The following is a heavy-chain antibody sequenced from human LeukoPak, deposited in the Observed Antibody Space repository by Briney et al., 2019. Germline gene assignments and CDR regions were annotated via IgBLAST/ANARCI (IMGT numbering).Heavy chain of an antibody. Sequence: GASVKVSCKASGYTFTSYDINWVRQATGQGLEWMGWMNPNSGNTGYAQKFQGRVTMTRNTSISTAYMELSSLRSEDTAVYYCARGRDNWNDDDDGNWFDPWGQGTLVTVSS. D-gene: IGHD1-1*01. J-gene: IGHJ5*02. CDR1: GYTFTSYD. V-gene: IGHV1-8*01. CDR2: MNPNSGNT. CDR3: ARGRDNWNDDDDGNWFDP.